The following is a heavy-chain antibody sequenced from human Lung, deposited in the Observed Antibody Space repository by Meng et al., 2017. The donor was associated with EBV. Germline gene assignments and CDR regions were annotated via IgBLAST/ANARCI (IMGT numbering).Heavy chain of an antibody. CDR1: GGSISSINW. Sequence: QVQLQESGPGLGKPSQTLPLTCAVSGGSISSINWWTWVRQPPGKGLEWIGEIYHGGSTNYNPSLKSRVTISVDKSKNQFSLKLSSVTAADTAVYYCARVAAAGNEWFDPWGQGTLVTVSS. D-gene: IGHD6-13*01. CDR2: IYHGGST. CDR3: ARVAAAGNEWFDP. J-gene: IGHJ5*02. V-gene: IGHV4-4*02.